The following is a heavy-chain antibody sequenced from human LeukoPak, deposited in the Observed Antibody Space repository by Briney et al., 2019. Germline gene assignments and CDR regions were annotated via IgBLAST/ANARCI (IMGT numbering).Heavy chain of an antibody. CDR2: IYYSGST. D-gene: IGHD3-22*01. CDR1: GGSISSYY. J-gene: IGHJ4*02. CDR3: ARLVYYDSSGYYDY. V-gene: IGHV4-59*12. Sequence: PSETLSLTCTVSGGSISSYYWSWIRQPPGKGLEWIGYIYYSGSTNYNPSLKSRVTISVDTSKNQFSLKLSSVTAADTAVYYCARLVYYDSSGYYDYWGQGTLVTVSS.